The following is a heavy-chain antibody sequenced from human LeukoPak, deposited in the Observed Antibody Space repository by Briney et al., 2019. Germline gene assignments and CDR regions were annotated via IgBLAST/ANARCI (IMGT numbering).Heavy chain of an antibody. J-gene: IGHJ4*02. CDR2: IYYSGST. D-gene: IGHD3-9*01. CDR3: ARVKDSEDYDILTGYDRSFPYYFDY. CDR1: GGSISSYY. V-gene: IGHV4-59*01. Sequence: SETLSLTCTVSGGSISSYYWSWIRQPPGKGLERIGYIYYSGSTNYNPSLKSRVTISVDTSKNQFSLKLSSVTAADTAVYYCARVKDSEDYDILTGYDRSFPYYFDYWGQGTLVTVSS.